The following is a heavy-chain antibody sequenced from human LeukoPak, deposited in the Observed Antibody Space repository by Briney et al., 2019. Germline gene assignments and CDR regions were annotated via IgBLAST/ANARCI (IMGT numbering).Heavy chain of an antibody. CDR2: IIPILGIA. J-gene: IGHJ4*02. CDR1: GGTFSSYT. D-gene: IGHD5-24*01. V-gene: IGHV1-69*02. Sequence: SAKVSCKASGGTFSSYTISWVRQAPGQGLEWMGRIIPILGIANYAQKFQGRVTITADKSTSTAYMELSSLRSEDTAVYYCARGVEMATILDYWGQGTLVPVSS. CDR3: ARGVEMATILDY.